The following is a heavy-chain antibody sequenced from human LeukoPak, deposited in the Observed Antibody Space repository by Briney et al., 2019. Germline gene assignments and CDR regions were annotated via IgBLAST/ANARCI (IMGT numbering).Heavy chain of an antibody. Sequence: SETLSLTCTVSGGSISSYYWSWIRQPPGKGLEWIGYIYYSGSTNYNPTLKSRVTISVDTSKNQFSLKLSSVTAADTAVYYCARHAGTYYYDSSGFDYWGQGTLVTVSS. CDR1: GGSISSYY. J-gene: IGHJ4*02. D-gene: IGHD3-22*01. CDR3: ARHAGTYYYDSSGFDY. CDR2: IYYSGST. V-gene: IGHV4-59*08.